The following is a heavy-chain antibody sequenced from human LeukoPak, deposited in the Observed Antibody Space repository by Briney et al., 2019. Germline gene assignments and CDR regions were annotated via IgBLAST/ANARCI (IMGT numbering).Heavy chain of an antibody. CDR1: GGSISSYY. D-gene: IGHD3-22*01. CDR3: ARVFQPGYYDSSGYSPPYAFDI. CDR2: IYYSGST. Sequence: SETLSLTCTVSGGSISSYYWSWIRQPPGKGLEGIGYIYYSGSTNYNPSLKSRVTIPVDTSKTQFSLKLSSVTAADTAVYYCARVFQPGYYDSSGYSPPYAFDIWGQGTMVTVSS. V-gene: IGHV4-59*01. J-gene: IGHJ3*02.